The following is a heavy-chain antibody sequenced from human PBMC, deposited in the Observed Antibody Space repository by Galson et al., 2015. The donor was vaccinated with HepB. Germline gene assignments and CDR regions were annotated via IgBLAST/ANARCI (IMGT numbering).Heavy chain of an antibody. CDR3: ARDGVWSDRSYPGGY. D-gene: IGHD2-21*01. CDR1: GYTFTSYG. V-gene: IGHV1-18*04. Sequence: SVKVSCKASGYTFTSYGISWVRQAPGQGLEWMGWISAYNGNTNYAQKLQGRVTMTTDTSTSTAYMELRSLRPDDTAVYYCARDGVWSDRSYPGGYWGQGTLVTVFS. J-gene: IGHJ4*02. CDR2: ISAYNGNT.